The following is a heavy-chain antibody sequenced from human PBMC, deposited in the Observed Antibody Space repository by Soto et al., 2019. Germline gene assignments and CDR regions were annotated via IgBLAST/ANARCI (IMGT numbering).Heavy chain of an antibody. V-gene: IGHV3-43*01. J-gene: IGHJ6*02. CDR2: ISWDGGST. CDR1: GFTFDDYT. Sequence: EVQLVESGGVVVQPGGSLRLSCAASGFTFDDYTMHWVRQAPGKGLEWVSLISWDGGSTYYADSVKGRFTISRDNSKNSLYLQMNSLRTEDTALYYCAKDYQDRQRGGGMDVWGQGTKVTVSS. CDR3: AKDYQDRQRGGGMDV. D-gene: IGHD1-1*01.